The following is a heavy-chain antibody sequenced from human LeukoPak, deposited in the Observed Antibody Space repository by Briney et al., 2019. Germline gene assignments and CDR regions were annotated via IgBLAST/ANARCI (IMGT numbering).Heavy chain of an antibody. CDR3: ARENSSGYYYWYFDL. J-gene: IGHJ2*01. Sequence: SETLSLTCTVSGGSISSGGYYWGWIRQHPGTGLEWIGYIYYSGSTYYNPSLKSRVTISVDTSKNQFSLKLSSVTAADTAVYYCARENSSGYYYWYFDLWGRGTLVTVSS. CDR1: GGSISSGGYY. D-gene: IGHD3-22*01. CDR2: IYYSGST. V-gene: IGHV4-31*03.